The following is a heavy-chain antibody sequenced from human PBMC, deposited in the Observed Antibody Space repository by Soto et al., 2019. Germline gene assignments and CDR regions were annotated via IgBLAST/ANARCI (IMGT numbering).Heavy chain of an antibody. V-gene: IGHV3-33*08. D-gene: IGHD1-26*01. CDR3: ARDGVGATTFFGFLDY. CDR1: ASIFKGHG. CDR2: IRYDGSDE. J-gene: IGHJ4*02. Sequence: QVQLVESGGGVVQPGGSLRLSCAASASIFKGHGMHWVRQAPGKGLEWVAIIRYDGSDEHYGDSVKGRFTISRDNSKNMLDWQMNSLRAEDTAVYYCARDGVGATTFFGFLDYWGQGTLVTVSS.